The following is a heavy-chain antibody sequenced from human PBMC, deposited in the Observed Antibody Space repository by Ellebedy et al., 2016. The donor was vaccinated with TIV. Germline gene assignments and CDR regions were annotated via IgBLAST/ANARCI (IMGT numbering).Heavy chain of an antibody. CDR1: GFIFSDYT. CDR2: ISSGSSYI. Sequence: PGGSLRLSCAASGFIFSDYTINWVRQAPGKGLEWDSSISSGSSYIYYADSMKGRFTISRDNAKNSLYLQMNSLRAEDTAVYYCAMGGGPHFDWLLAWGQGTLVTVSS. V-gene: IGHV3-21*01. J-gene: IGHJ5*02. CDR3: AMGGGPHFDWLLA. D-gene: IGHD3-9*01.